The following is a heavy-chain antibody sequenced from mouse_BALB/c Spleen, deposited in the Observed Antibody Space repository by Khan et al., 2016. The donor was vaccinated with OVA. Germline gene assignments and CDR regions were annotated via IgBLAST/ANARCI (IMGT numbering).Heavy chain of an antibody. CDR1: GYTFPSYW. J-gene: IGHJ3*01. Sequence: QVQLQQPGTELVKPGASVKLSCKASGYTFPSYWIHCVNRRPGQGLEWIGEIDPSDSHPNYNQEFNGKATLTVDKSSNTTYMKLRSLTSEDSAVYYVAMTYLCGSSAWFGYWGLGPLVTVSA. V-gene: IGHV1-69*02. CDR2: IDPSDSHP. CDR3: AMTYLCGSSAWFGY. D-gene: IGHD1-1*01.